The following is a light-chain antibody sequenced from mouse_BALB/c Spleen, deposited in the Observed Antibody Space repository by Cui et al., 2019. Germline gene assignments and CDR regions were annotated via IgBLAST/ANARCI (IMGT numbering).Light chain of an antibody. CDR1: ENIYSN. Sequence: DIQMTQSPASLSVSVGETVTITCRASENIYSNLAWYQQKQGKSPQLLVYAATNLADGVPSRFGGSGSGTQYSLKINSLQSEDFGSYYCQHFWGTPYTFGGGTKLEIK. J-gene: IGKJ2*01. CDR3: QHFWGTPYT. CDR2: AAT. V-gene: IGKV12-46*01.